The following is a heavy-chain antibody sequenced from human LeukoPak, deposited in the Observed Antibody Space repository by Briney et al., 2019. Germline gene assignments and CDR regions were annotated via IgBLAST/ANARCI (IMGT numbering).Heavy chain of an antibody. CDR3: ASSTSYYYDTSGYFEY. CDR1: GGFIGSSSFY. J-gene: IGHJ4*02. V-gene: IGHV4-39*01. Sequence: SETLSLTCTVSGGFIGSSSFYWAWIRQTPGKGLEWIGSLAYSGSTYYKSSLKSRVTLSVDAAKNQISLNLTSVTAADTALFYCASSTSYYYDTSGYFEYWGQGILVTVSS. CDR2: LAYSGST. D-gene: IGHD3-22*01.